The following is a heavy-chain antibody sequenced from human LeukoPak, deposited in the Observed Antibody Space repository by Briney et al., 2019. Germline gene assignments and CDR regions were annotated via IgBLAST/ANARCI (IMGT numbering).Heavy chain of an antibody. CDR3: TRRHYGDYVVDN. J-gene: IGHJ4*02. CDR2: IRSKAHRYAT. CDR1: GFTFNGSA. D-gene: IGHD4-17*01. Sequence: GGSLRLSCAASGFTFNGSALHWVRQASGQGLEWVGRIRSKAHRYATAYAASVKGRFTVSRDDSKNMAYLQMNSLKTEDTAIYYCTRRHYGDYVVDNWGQGTLVTVSS. V-gene: IGHV3-73*01.